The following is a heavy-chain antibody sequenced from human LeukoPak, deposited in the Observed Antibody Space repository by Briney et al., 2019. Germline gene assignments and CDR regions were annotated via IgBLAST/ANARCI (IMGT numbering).Heavy chain of an antibody. V-gene: IGHV1-24*01. CDR3: ATGQWLARPGSFDY. Sequence: ASVKVSCKASGYTFTSYYMHWVRQAPGKGLEWMGGFDPEDGETIYAQKFQGRVTMTEDTSTDTAYMELSSLRSEDTAVYYCATGQWLARPGSFDYWGQGTLVTVSS. CDR2: FDPEDGET. J-gene: IGHJ4*02. CDR1: GYTFTSYY. D-gene: IGHD6-19*01.